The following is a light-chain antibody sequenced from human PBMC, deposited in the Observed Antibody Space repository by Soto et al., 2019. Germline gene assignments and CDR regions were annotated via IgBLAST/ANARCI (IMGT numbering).Light chain of an antibody. CDR3: SSYAGSSARVV. V-gene: IGLV2-23*01. Sequence: QSALTQPASVSGSPGQSITISCTRSSTDFENYNLVSWYQHCPDKAPKLIIYEGTKRPSEISDRFSGSESDTTASLRISVLQPEDEADYYCSSYAGSSARVVFGGGTKLTVL. CDR1: STDFENYNL. CDR2: EGT. J-gene: IGLJ2*01.